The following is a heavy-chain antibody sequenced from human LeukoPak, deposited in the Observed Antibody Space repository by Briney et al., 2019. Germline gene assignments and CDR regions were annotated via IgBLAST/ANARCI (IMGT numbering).Heavy chain of an antibody. V-gene: IGHV1-8*01. CDR2: MNPNSGNT. CDR1: GYTFTSYD. D-gene: IGHD3-22*01. J-gene: IGHJ4*02. CDR3: ARGVADYYDSSGYWRVYYFDY. Sequence: ASVKVSCKASGYTFTSYDIDWVRQATGQGLEWMGWMNPNSGNTGYAQKFQGRVTMTRNTSISTAYMELSSLRSEDTAVYYCARGVADYYDSSGYWRVYYFDYWGQGTLVTVSS.